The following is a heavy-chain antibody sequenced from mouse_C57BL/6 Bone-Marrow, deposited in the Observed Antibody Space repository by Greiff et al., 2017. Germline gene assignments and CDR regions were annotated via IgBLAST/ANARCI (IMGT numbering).Heavy chain of an antibody. CDR1: GYTFTEYT. V-gene: IGHV1-62-2*01. Sequence: VKLLESGAELVKPGASVKLSCKASGYTFTEYTIHWVKQRSGQGLEWIGWFYPGSGSIKYNEKFKDKATLTADKSSSTVYMELNSLTSEYSAVYFCARHEETTVPWFAYWGQGTLVTVSA. D-gene: IGHD1-1*01. CDR3: ARHEETTVPWFAY. J-gene: IGHJ3*01. CDR2: FYPGSGSI.